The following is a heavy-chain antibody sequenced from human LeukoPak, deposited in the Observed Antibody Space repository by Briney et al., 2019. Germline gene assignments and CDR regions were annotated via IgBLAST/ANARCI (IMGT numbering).Heavy chain of an antibody. J-gene: IGHJ4*02. D-gene: IGHD5-24*01. CDR1: GFTFSSYA. CDR2: ISYDGSNK. Sequence: PGGSLRLSCAASGFTFSSYAMHWVRQAPGKGLEWVAAISYDGSNKYYADSVKGRFTISRDNSKNTLYLQMNSLRAEDTAVYYCARGRDVGDGYNIKGHDFWGQGTLVTVSS. CDR3: ARGRDVGDGYNIKGHDF. V-gene: IGHV3-30*04.